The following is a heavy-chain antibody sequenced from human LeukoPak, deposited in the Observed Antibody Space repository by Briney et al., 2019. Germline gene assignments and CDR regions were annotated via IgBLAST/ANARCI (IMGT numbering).Heavy chain of an antibody. CDR1: GGSFSGYY. CDR2: INHSGST. D-gene: IGHD3-9*01. J-gene: IGHJ5*02. CDR3: ARVQLRYRPFDP. Sequence: SETLSLTCAVNGGSFSGYYWSWIRQPPGKGLEWIGEINHSGSTNYNPSLKSRVTISVDTSKNQFSLKLSSVTAADTAVYYCARVQLRYRPFDPWGQGTLVTVSS. V-gene: IGHV4-34*01.